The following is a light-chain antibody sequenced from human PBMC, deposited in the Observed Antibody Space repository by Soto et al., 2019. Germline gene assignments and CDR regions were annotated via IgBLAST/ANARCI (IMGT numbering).Light chain of an antibody. CDR3: QQYKHWRT. CDR1: QSVSSN. V-gene: IGKV3-15*01. J-gene: IGKJ1*01. Sequence: EIVLTQSPATLSVSPGERVTLSCRASQSVSSNLAWYQQKPGQAPRLLIYGASTRATGIPARFSGSGSGTEFTLTISSLQSEDFVAYYCQQYKHWRTFGQGTKVEI. CDR2: GAS.